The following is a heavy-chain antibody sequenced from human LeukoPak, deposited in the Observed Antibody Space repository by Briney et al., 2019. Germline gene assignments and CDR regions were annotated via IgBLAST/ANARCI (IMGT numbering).Heavy chain of an antibody. V-gene: IGHV4-61*10. CDR1: GGSISSGSYY. CDR2: IYYSGST. J-gene: IGHJ4*02. D-gene: IGHD5-12*01. CDR3: ARTGTIYSGYEADY. Sequence: SETLSLTCTVSGGSISSGSYYWSWIRQPAGKGLEWIGYIYYSGSTYYNPSLKSRVTISVDTSKNQFSLKLSSVTAADTAVYYCARTGTIYSGYEADYWGQGTLVTVSS.